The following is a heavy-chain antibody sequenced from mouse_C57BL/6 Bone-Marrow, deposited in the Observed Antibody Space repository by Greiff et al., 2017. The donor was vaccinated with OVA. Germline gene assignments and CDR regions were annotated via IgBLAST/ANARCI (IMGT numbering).Heavy chain of an antibody. D-gene: IGHD4-1*01. CDR1: GYTFTDYE. CDR3: TKDWDGGYAMDY. J-gene: IGHJ4*01. V-gene: IGHV1-15*01. Sequence: VQLVESGAELVRPGASVTLSCKASGYTFTDYEMHWVKQTPVHGLEWIGAIDPETGGTAYNQKFKGKAILTADKSSSTAYMELRSLTSEDSAVYYCTKDWDGGYAMDYWGQGTSVTVSS. CDR2: IDPETGGT.